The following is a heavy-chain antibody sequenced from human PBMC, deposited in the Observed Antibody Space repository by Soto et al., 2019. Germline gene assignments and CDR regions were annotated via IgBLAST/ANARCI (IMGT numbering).Heavy chain of an antibody. CDR1: GGSISRDDYY. V-gene: IGHV4-30-4*01. CDR2: IYYSGST. D-gene: IGHD6-6*01. Sequence: SETLSLTXTVSGGSISRDDYYWSWIRQPPGKGLEWIGYIYYSGSTYYNPSLKSRVSISIDTSKNQFSLSLNSVTAADTAFYYCARDHSSSPDYFDYWGQGTLVTVSS. CDR3: ARDHSSSPDYFDY. J-gene: IGHJ4*02.